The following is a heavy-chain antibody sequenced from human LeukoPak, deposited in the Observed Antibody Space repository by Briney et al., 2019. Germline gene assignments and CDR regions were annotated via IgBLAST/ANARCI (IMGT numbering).Heavy chain of an antibody. V-gene: IGHV3-53*01. CDR3: ARAEGYYDSSGNDAFDI. CDR1: GFTVNTNY. CDR2: IYTGGST. Sequence: PGGSLRLSCAASGFTVNTNYMSWVRQAPGKGLEWVSVIYTGGSTYYADSVKGRFTISRDNSKSTLYLQMNSLRAEDTAVYYCARAEGYYDSSGNDAFDIWGQGTMVTVSS. J-gene: IGHJ3*02. D-gene: IGHD3-22*01.